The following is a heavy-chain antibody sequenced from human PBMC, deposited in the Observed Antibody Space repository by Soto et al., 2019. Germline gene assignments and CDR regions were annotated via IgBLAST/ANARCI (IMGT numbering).Heavy chain of an antibody. Sequence: TLSLTCAGSGNSISSGCYSSRWIRQPPGKRLERIGYIYYRGNTDYNPSLKSRVTISLDTPKNQFSLKLSSVTAADTAVDYCARDRRGEQHYFDFWGQGILVTVSS. CDR3: ARDRRGEQHYFDF. CDR1: GNSISSGCYS. CDR2: IYYRGNT. J-gene: IGHJ4*02. V-gene: IGHV4-30-4*07. D-gene: IGHD3-10*01.